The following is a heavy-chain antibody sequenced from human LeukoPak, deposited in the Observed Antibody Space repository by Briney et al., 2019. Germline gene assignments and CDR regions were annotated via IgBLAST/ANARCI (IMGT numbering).Heavy chain of an antibody. D-gene: IGHD3-22*01. Sequence: EASVKVSCKASGYTFTGYYMHWVRQAPGQGLEWMGWMNPNSGNTGYAQKFQGRVTITRNTSISTAYMELSSLRSEDTAVYYCARGAPRDDKYYYYMDVWGKGTTVTVSS. J-gene: IGHJ6*03. CDR2: MNPNSGNT. CDR3: ARGAPRDDKYYYYMDV. CDR1: GYTFTGYY. V-gene: IGHV1-8*03.